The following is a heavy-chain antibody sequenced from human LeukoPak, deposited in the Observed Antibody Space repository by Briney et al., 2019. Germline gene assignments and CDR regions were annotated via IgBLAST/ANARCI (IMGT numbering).Heavy chain of an antibody. CDR1: GFTFSDYY. J-gene: IGHJ3*02. D-gene: IGHD3-22*01. CDR3: AKVQRAYYYDSSGPDAFDI. V-gene: IGHV3-23*01. Sequence: PGGSLRLSCAASGFTFSDYYMSWIRQAPGKGLEWVSAISGSGGSTYYADSVKGRFTISRDNSKNTLYLQMNSLRAEDTAVYYCAKVQRAYYYDSSGPDAFDIWGQGTMVTVSS. CDR2: ISGSGGST.